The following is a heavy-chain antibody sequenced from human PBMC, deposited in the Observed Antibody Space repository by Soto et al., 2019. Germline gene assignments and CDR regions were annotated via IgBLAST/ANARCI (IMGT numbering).Heavy chain of an antibody. CDR2: IYYSGST. CDR3: ATRDRIPDYYYYYMDV. J-gene: IGHJ6*03. D-gene: IGHD2-15*01. V-gene: IGHV4-61*08. Sequence: SETLSLTCTVSGGSISSGGYYWSWIRQHPGKGLEWIGYIYYSGSTNYNPSLKSRVTISVDTSKNQFSLKLSSVTAADTAVYYCATRDRIPDYYYYYMDVWGKGTTVTVSS. CDR1: GGSISSGGYY.